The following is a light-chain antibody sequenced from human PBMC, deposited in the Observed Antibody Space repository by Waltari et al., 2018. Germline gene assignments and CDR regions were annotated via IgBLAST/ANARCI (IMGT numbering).Light chain of an antibody. CDR1: QSLLHTDGYNY. Sequence: EIVMTQSPLSLPVTPGEPASISCRSSQSLLHTDGYNYLDWYLQKAGQSPQLLIDLASHRASGVPDRLSGSGSGTDFTLKISRVEAEDVGVYYCMQAVQGLSFGGGTKVEI. CDR3: MQAVQGLS. J-gene: IGKJ4*01. V-gene: IGKV2-28*01. CDR2: LAS.